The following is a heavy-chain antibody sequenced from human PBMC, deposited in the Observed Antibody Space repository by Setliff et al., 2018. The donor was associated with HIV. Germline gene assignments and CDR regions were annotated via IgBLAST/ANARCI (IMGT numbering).Heavy chain of an antibody. CDR3: ARAFGSGSYRWFDP. V-gene: IGHV4-39*07. J-gene: IGHJ5*02. CDR2: IYHSGIT. CDR1: GGSISSSTYY. D-gene: IGHD3-10*01. Sequence: SETLSLTCTVSGGSISSSTYYWGWIRQPPGKGLEWIGNIYHSGITYYNPSLKSRVTISVDTSKNQFSLRLSSVTAADTAVYYCARAFGSGSYRWFDPWGQGTLVTVLL.